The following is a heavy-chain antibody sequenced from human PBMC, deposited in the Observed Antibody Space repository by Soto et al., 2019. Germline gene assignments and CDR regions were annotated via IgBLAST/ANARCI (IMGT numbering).Heavy chain of an antibody. D-gene: IGHD4-17*01. V-gene: IGHV4-34*01. Sequence: SETPSLTYAVYGGSLRGYIWRWIRQPPTKGLKRNGKISHKNQTTKNPTLKSRVTISIDTSKNQFSLRLSSVSAANTAMYYCARGPTTVENYHCYGNYVCGQSTTVTGSS. CDR1: GGSLRGYI. CDR2: ISHKNQT. CDR3: ARGPTTVENYHCYGNYV. J-gene: IGHJ6*02.